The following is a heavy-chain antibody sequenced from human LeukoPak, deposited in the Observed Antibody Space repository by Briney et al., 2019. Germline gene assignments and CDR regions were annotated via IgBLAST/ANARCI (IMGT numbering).Heavy chain of an antibody. Sequence: SETLSLTCTVSGGSISSSSCYWGWIRQPPGKGLEWIGSIYYSGSTYYNPSLKSRVTISVDTSKNQFSLKLSSVTAADTAVYYCARDGGGGGFDYWGQGTLVTVSS. CDR1: GGSISSSSCY. J-gene: IGHJ4*02. D-gene: IGHD3-16*01. CDR2: IYYSGST. CDR3: ARDGGGGGFDY. V-gene: IGHV4-39*07.